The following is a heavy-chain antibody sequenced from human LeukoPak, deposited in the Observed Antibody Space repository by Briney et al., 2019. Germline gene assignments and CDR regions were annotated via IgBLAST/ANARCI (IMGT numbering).Heavy chain of an antibody. J-gene: IGHJ4*02. CDR3: ARERFLYGDYSRFALFDY. CDR2: ISYDGSNK. D-gene: IGHD4-17*01. V-gene: IGHV3-30*04. CDR1: GFTFSSYA. Sequence: GGSLRLSCAASGFTFSSYAMHWVRQAPGKGLEWVAVISYDGSNKYYADSVKGRFTISRDNSKNTLYLQMNSLRAEDTAVYYCARERFLYGDYSRFALFDYWGQGTLVTVSS.